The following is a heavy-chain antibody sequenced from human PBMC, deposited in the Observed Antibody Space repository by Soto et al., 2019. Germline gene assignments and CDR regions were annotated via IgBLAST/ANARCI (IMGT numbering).Heavy chain of an antibody. V-gene: IGHV4-34*01. J-gene: IGHJ6*03. CDR3: ARIHGDQRVGYYYYMDV. Sequence: ASETLSLTCAFYGGSFSGYYWSLVRPPPGKGLEWIGGINHSGSTNYNPSLKSRVTISVDTSKNQFSLKLSSVTAADTAVYYCARIHGDQRVGYYYYMDVWGKGTTVTVSS. CDR1: GGSFSGYY. D-gene: IGHD4-17*01. CDR2: INHSGST.